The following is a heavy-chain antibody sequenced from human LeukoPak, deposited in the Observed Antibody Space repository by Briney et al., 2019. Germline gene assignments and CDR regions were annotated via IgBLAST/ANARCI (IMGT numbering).Heavy chain of an antibody. Sequence: GGSLRLSCAASGFTFSSYGMHWVRQAPGKGLEWVAVISYDGSSKYYADSVKGRFTISRDNSKNTLYLQMNSLRAEDTAVYYCAKDLGYYYDSSGYGYFDYWGQGTLVTVSS. CDR3: AKDLGYYYDSSGYGYFDY. D-gene: IGHD3-22*01. CDR1: GFTFSSYG. V-gene: IGHV3-30*12. CDR2: ISYDGSSK. J-gene: IGHJ4*02.